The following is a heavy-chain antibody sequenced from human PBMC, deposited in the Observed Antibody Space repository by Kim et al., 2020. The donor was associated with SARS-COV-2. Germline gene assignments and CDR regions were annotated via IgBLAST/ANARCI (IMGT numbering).Heavy chain of an antibody. CDR3: ARERSGAYCSCMDV. CDR2: ISSDGSTT. D-gene: IGHD2-15*01. J-gene: IGHJ6*02. Sequence: GGSLRLSCAASGFTFSSYWMHWVRQAPGKGLVWVSRISSDGSTTGYADSVKGRFTISRDNAKNTLYLQMNSLRGEDTAVYYCARERSGAYCSCMDVWGQGTTVTVSS. V-gene: IGHV3-74*01. CDR1: GFTFSSYW.